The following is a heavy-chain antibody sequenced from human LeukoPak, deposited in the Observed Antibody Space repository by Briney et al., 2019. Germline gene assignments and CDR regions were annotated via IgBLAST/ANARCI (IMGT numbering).Heavy chain of an antibody. V-gene: IGHV4-4*07. Sequence: SETLSLTCTVSGGSISSYYWSWIRQPAGKGLEWIGRIYTSGSTNYNPSLKGRVTMSVDTSKNQFSLKLSSVTAADTAVYYCARSYYDYVWGSYPYLDYWGQGTLVTVSS. CDR1: GGSISSYY. CDR3: ARSYYDYVWGSYPYLDY. D-gene: IGHD3-16*02. CDR2: IYTSGST. J-gene: IGHJ4*02.